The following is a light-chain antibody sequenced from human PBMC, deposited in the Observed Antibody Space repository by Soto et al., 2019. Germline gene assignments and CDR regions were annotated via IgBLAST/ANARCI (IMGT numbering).Light chain of an antibody. J-gene: IGLJ3*02. CDR3: QSYDNSLSGRV. Sequence: QPVLTQPPSVSGAPGQRVTIACTGSTSNIGAGYDVHWYQQLPGTAPKLLIFGNSNRPSGVPDRFSGSKSDTSASLAITGLQAEDEADYYCQSYDNSLSGRVFGGGTKVTVL. CDR1: TSNIGAGYD. V-gene: IGLV1-40*01. CDR2: GNS.